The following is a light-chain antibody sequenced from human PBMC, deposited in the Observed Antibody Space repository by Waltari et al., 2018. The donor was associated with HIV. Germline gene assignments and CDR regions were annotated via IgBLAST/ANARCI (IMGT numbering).Light chain of an antibody. CDR2: RDN. V-gene: IGLV3-9*01. CDR3: QLWHGSTML. Sequence: SYEVTQALSVSVALGQTARITCGGNNIGGRHVHWYQQKPGQAPVLLIFRDNNRPSGIPERFSGSNSGNTATLTISRAQGGDEADYYCQLWHGSTMLFGGGTKLTVL. J-gene: IGLJ2*01. CDR1: NIGGRH.